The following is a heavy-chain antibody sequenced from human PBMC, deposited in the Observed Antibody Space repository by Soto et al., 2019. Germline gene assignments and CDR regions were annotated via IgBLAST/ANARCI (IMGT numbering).Heavy chain of an antibody. Sequence: EVQLVESGGGLVKPGWSLRLSCSASGFTFSTYNMNWLRQAPGKGLEWVASISSTSVYMYYANSLKGRFTISRANAKSSLYLQVNSLRAEDTAVYYCARGWLRDPWMYWGKGTLVSVSS. V-gene: IGHV3-21*01. D-gene: IGHD5-12*01. CDR3: ARGWLRDPWMY. J-gene: IGHJ4*02. CDR1: GFTFSTYN. CDR2: ISSTSVYM.